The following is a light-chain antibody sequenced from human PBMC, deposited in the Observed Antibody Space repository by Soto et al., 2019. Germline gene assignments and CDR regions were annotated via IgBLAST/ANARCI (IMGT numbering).Light chain of an antibody. CDR2: GVT. V-gene: IGLV2-14*01. Sequence: QSVLTQPASVSGSPGQSITISCTGTSSDVGAYNYVSWYQQHPGKAPKLMIYGVTNRPSGVSNRFSGSKSGNTASLTISGLQAEDEADYYCSSYTTSTTLSVVFGGGTKLTAL. CDR3: SSYTTSTTLSVV. J-gene: IGLJ2*01. CDR1: SSDVGAYNY.